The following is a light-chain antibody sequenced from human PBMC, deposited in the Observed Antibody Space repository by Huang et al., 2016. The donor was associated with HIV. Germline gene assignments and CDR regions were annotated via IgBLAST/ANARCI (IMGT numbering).Light chain of an antibody. V-gene: IGKV3-11*01. CDR2: DAS. J-gene: IGKJ1*01. CDR3: QQRSNWPGT. Sequence: EIVLTQSPATLSLSPGDRATLSCRASQSVSSYLAWYQQKPGQAPRRLIYDASNRATGIPARFSGRGSGTDFTLTINSLEPEDFVVYYCQQRSNWPGTFGQGTKVEIK. CDR1: QSVSSY.